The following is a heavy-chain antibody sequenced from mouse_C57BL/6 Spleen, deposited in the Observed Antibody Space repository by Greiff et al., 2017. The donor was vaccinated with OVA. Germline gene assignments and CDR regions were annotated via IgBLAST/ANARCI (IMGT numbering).Heavy chain of an antibody. V-gene: IGHV5-17*01. CDR1: GFTFSDYG. J-gene: IGHJ4*01. CDR3: ARDEDYAMDY. Sequence: DVMLVESGGGLVKPGGSLKLSCAASGFTFSDYGMHWVRQAPEKGLEWVAYISSGSSTIYYADTVKGRFTISRDNAKNTLFLQMTSLRSEDTAMYYCARDEDYAMDYWGQGTSVTVSS. CDR2: ISSGSSTI.